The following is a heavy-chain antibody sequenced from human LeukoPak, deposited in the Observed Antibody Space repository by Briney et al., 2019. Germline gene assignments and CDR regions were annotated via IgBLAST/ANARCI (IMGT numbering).Heavy chain of an antibody. Sequence: GSLGLSRAAAGFRLSNYWMTLVRQAPGKGVEWVARIKTDGSETYYVASVKGRFTISRDNAKSSLYLQMNSLRVEDTAVYHCVRFGPDHDMGLWGQGTTVTVS. CDR2: IKTDGSET. J-gene: IGHJ6*02. CDR3: VRFGPDHDMGL. D-gene: IGHD3-16*01. V-gene: IGHV3-7*01. CDR1: GFRLSNYW.